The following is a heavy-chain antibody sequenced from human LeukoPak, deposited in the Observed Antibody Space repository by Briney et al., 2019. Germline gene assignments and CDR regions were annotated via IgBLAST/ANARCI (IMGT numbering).Heavy chain of an antibody. Sequence: PGGSLRLSCAASDFRFSYVWMSWVRQAPGKGLEWVARIKSNVDGGARDYAEFVKGRFTISRDDSKRILYLQMNSLKTEDTAIYFCTTGGDVLVAGTRAFDVWGQGTMVTVSS. CDR3: TTGGDVLVAGTRAFDV. V-gene: IGHV3-15*01. CDR1: DFRFSYVW. CDR2: IKSNVDGGAR. D-gene: IGHD6-19*01. J-gene: IGHJ3*01.